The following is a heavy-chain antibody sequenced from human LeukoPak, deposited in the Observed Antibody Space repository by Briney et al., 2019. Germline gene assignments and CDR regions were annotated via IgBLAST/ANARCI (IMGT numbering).Heavy chain of an antibody. J-gene: IGHJ5*02. V-gene: IGHV3-23*01. CDR1: GFTFSSYA. CDR3: AKDGSSGSWFDP. D-gene: IGHD6-19*01. Sequence: GGSLRLSCAASGFTFSSYAMSWVRQAPGKGLEWVSTISGSGGSTYSADSVKGRFTISRDNSKNTLYLQMNSLRAEDTAVYYCAKDGSSGSWFDPWGQGTLVTVSS. CDR2: ISGSGGST.